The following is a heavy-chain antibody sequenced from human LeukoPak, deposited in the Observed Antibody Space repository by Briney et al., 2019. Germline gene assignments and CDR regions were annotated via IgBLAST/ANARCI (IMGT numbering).Heavy chain of an antibody. D-gene: IGHD1-1*01. CDR3: ARDGNAL. Sequence: PSETLSLTCGVSGGSISGYYWSWIRQSPGKGLEWIGNIYYSGSSNNNPSLNNYNPSLKSRVTISIDTSKNQFSLKLRSVTAADTAVYYCARDGNALWGQGTLVTVSS. J-gene: IGHJ4*02. CDR1: GGSISGYY. CDR2: IYYSGSSNNNPSLN. V-gene: IGHV4-59*12.